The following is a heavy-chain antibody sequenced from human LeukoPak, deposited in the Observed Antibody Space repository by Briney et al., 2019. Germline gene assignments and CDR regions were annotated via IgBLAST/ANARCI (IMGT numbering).Heavy chain of an antibody. CDR2: ISYDGSNK. Sequence: GGSLRLSCAASGFTFSSYGMHWVRQAPGKGLEWVAVISYDGSNKYCADSVKGRFTISRDNSKNTLYLQMNSLRAEDTAVYYCANEPYCSSTSCYAYWGQGTLVTVSS. CDR1: GFTFSSYG. V-gene: IGHV3-30*18. J-gene: IGHJ4*02. D-gene: IGHD2-2*01. CDR3: ANEPYCSSTSCYAY.